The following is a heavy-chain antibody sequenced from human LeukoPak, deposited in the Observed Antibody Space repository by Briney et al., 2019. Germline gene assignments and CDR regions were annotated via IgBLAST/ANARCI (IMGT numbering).Heavy chain of an antibody. Sequence: SETLSLTCTVSGGSISSGDYYWSWIRQPPGKGLERIGYIYYSGSTYYNPSLKSRVTISVDTSKNQFSLKLSSVTAADTAVYYCARDSPYSGSYYFDYWGQGTLVTVSS. CDR2: IYYSGST. CDR1: GGSISSGDYY. V-gene: IGHV4-30-4*08. D-gene: IGHD1-26*01. CDR3: ARDSPYSGSYYFDY. J-gene: IGHJ4*02.